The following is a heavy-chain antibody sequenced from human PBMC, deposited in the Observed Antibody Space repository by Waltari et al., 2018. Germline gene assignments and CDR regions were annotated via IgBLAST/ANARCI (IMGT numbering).Heavy chain of an antibody. CDR2: ISSSSSYI. D-gene: IGHD2-15*01. Sequence: EVQLVESGGGLVKAGGSLRLSCAASGFTFSSYSMTWVRQAPGKGLEWVSSISSSSSYIYYADSVKGRFTISRDNAKNSLYLQMNSLRAEDTAVYYCASTGYSGDAFDIWGQGTMVTVSS. J-gene: IGHJ3*02. V-gene: IGHV3-21*01. CDR3: ASTGYSGDAFDI. CDR1: GFTFSSYS.